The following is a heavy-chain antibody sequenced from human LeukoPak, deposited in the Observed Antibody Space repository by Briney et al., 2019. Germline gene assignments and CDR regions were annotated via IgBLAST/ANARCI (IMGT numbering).Heavy chain of an antibody. V-gene: IGHV1-18*01. CDR2: ISAYNGNT. CDR1: GYTFTSYG. J-gene: IGHJ6*03. D-gene: IGHD3-10*01. Sequence: GASVKVSCKASGYTFTSYGISWVRQAPGQGLEWMGWISAYNGNTNYAQKLQGRVTMTTDTSTSTAYMELRGLRSDDTAVYYCARADGSGSYYRAGYYYYMDVWGKGTTVTISS. CDR3: ARADGSGSYYRAGYYYYMDV.